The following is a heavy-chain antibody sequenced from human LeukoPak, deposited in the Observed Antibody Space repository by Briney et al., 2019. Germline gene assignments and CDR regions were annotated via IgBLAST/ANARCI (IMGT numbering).Heavy chain of an antibody. D-gene: IGHD2-15*01. J-gene: IGHJ6*02. Sequence: SETLSLTCAVYGGPFSGYYWSWIRQPPGKGLEWIGEINHSGSTNYNPSLKSRVTISVDTSKNQFSLKLSSVTAADTAVYYCARGANFYYYGMDVWGQGTTVTVSS. V-gene: IGHV4-34*01. CDR2: INHSGST. CDR1: GGPFSGYY. CDR3: ARGANFYYYGMDV.